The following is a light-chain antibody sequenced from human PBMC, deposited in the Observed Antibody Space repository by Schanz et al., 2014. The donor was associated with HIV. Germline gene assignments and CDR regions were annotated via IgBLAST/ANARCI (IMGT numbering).Light chain of an antibody. CDR3: LLSYTRSRPGV. Sequence: QAVVTQEPSVTVSPGGTVTLTCGSSNGAVTSGHFPYWFQQKPGHAPRTLIYDTNKKHSWTPARFSGSLLGGKAALTLSGAQSEDEAEYYCLLSYTRSRPGVFGGGTKLTVL. CDR1: NGAVTSGHF. V-gene: IGLV7-46*01. J-gene: IGLJ2*01. CDR2: DTN.